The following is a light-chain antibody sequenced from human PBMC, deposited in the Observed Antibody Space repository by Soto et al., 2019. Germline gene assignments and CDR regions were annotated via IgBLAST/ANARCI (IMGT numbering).Light chain of an antibody. Sequence: DIQMTQSPSSLSASVGDRVTITSRASQSISSWLAWYQQKPGKAPKLLISRASTLESGVPSRFSGSGSGTEFTLTISSLQPDDFATYYCQHYSSYPLSFGGGTKVEIK. CDR3: QHYSSYPLS. V-gene: IGKV1-5*03. CDR2: RAS. J-gene: IGKJ4*01. CDR1: QSISSW.